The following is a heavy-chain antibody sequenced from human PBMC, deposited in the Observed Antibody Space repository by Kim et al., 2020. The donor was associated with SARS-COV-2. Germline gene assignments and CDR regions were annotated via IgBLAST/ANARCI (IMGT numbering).Heavy chain of an antibody. D-gene: IGHD6-13*01. CDR2: MNPNSGNT. Sequence: ASVKVSCKASGYTFTSYDINWVRQATGQGLEWMGWMNPNSGNTGYAQKLQGRVTMTRNTSISTAYMELSSLRSEDTAVYYCARVSGSWYGMGEHDCWGQGTLVTVSS. J-gene: IGHJ4*02. CDR3: ARVSGSWYGMGEHDC. V-gene: IGHV1-8*01. CDR1: GYTFTSYD.